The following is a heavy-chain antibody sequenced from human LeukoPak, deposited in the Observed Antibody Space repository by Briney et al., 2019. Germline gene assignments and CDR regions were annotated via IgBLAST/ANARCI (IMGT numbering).Heavy chain of an antibody. CDR2: ISRSGSDM. D-gene: IGHD5-24*01. V-gene: IGHV3-48*03. Sequence: GGSLRLSCAASGFIFNNYEMKWVRQAQGKGLEWVSSISRSGSDMHYADSVKGRFAISRDNAKNSLYLQMNSLTAEDTAVYYCARDLAYDYNYFYYGLDVWGQGTTVTVSS. CDR3: ARDLAYDYNYFYYGLDV. CDR1: GFIFNNYE. J-gene: IGHJ6*02.